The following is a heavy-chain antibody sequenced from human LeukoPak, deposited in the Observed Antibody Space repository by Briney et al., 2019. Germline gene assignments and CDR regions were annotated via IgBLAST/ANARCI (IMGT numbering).Heavy chain of an antibody. V-gene: IGHV3-13*01. D-gene: IGHD3-16*01. CDR2: IGTAGDT. CDR1: GFTFSSYD. CDR3: ARDLGEDAFDI. J-gene: IGHJ3*02. Sequence: PGGSLRLSCAASGFTFSSYDMHWVRQATGKGLEWVSAIGTAGDTYCPGSVKGRFTISRENAKNSLYLQMNSLRAGDTAVYYCARDLGEDAFDIWGQGTMVTVSS.